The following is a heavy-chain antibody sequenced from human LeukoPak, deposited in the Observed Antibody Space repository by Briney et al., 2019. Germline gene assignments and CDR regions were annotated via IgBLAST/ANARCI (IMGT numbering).Heavy chain of an antibody. CDR3: ARVAYGDLYYFDY. Sequence: SETLSLTCAVYGGSFSGYYWSWIRQPPGKGLEWIGEINHSGSTNYNPSLKSRVTISVDTSKNQFSLKLSSVTAADTAVYYCARVAYGDLYYFDYWGQGTLVSLSS. CDR2: INHSGST. V-gene: IGHV4-34*01. D-gene: IGHD4-17*01. CDR1: GGSFSGYY. J-gene: IGHJ4*02.